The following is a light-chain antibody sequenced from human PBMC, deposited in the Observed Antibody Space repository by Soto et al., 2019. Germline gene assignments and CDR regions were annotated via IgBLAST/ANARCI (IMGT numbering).Light chain of an antibody. CDR3: QQIYSAPLT. CDR2: AAS. CDR1: QSITTY. J-gene: IGKJ4*01. Sequence: DIQSTHSPSSLSASVGDRVTITFRASQSITTYLNWYRQKPGKAPKLLIYAASSLQSGVPSRFSGSGSETEFTLSISSMQPEDFATYFCQQIYSAPLTFGGGTKVDIK. V-gene: IGKV1-39*01.